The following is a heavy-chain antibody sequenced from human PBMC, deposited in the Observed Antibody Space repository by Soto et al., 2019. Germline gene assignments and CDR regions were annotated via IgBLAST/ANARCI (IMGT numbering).Heavy chain of an antibody. CDR3: ARSQGSSTSLEIYYYYYYGMDV. J-gene: IGHJ6*02. Sequence: ASVKVSCKASGGTFSSYAISWVRQAPGQGLEWMGGIIPISDTTNYAQKFQGRVTITADESTSTAYMELSSLRSEDTAVYYCARSQGSSTSLEIYYYYYYGMDVWGQGTTVT. D-gene: IGHD2-2*01. CDR1: GGTFSSYA. CDR2: IIPISDTT. V-gene: IGHV1-69*13.